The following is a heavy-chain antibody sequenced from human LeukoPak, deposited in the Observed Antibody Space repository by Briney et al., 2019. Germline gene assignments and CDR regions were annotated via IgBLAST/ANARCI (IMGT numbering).Heavy chain of an antibody. CDR1: GGSISSGDYY. CDR3: ATCSMVRGVITFDY. D-gene: IGHD3-10*01. V-gene: IGHV4-30-4*01. CDR2: IYYSGST. Sequence: SETLSLTCTVSGGSISSGDYYWSWIRQPPGKGLEWIGYIYYSGSTYYNPSLKSRVTISVDTSKNQLSLKLSSVTAADTAVYYCATCSMVRGVITFDYWGQGTLVTVSS. J-gene: IGHJ4*02.